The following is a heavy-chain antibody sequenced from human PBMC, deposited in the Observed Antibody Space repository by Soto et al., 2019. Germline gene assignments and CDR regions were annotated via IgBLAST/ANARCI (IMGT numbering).Heavy chain of an antibody. CDR2: ISIGSGSI. CDR1: GFTFSNYA. V-gene: IGHV3-48*02. J-gene: IGHJ3*01. D-gene: IGHD3-22*01. Sequence: EVHLVESGGGLVQPGGSLRVSCAASGFTFSNYAMNWVRQAPGKGLEWFSYISIGSGSIFYADSVKGRFTISRDDAKNSLYLHMNTLRDEDTAVYYCVRDDRWAFDFWGQGTMVTVSS. CDR3: VRDDRWAFDF.